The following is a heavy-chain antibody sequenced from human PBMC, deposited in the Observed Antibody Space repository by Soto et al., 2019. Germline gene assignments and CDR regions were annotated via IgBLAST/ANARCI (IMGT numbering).Heavy chain of an antibody. Sequence: PGGSLRLSCAASGFTFSSYAMHWVRQAPGKGLEWVAVISYDGSNKYYADSVKGRFTISRDNSKNTLYLQMNSLRAEDTAVYYCARSLEKETHRYYYDSSGSSGYWGQGTLVTVSS. CDR3: ARSLEKETHRYYYDSSGSSGY. J-gene: IGHJ4*02. CDR2: ISYDGSNK. V-gene: IGHV3-30-3*01. D-gene: IGHD3-22*01. CDR1: GFTFSSYA.